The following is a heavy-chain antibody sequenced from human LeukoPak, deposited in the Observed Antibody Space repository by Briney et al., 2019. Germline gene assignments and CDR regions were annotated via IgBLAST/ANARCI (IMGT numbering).Heavy chain of an antibody. CDR3: VRERFHGSGAPKFDF. J-gene: IGHJ4*02. D-gene: IGHD3-10*01. Sequence: GGSLRLSCAASGFTFSDYSMNWVRQTPRKGLEWVSCISGSGSYIYYAYSVKGRFTISRDNAKNSLHLQVNSLRAEDTAVYYCVRERFHGSGAPKFDFWGQGTLVTVSS. V-gene: IGHV3-21*06. CDR2: ISGSGSYI. CDR1: GFTFSDYS.